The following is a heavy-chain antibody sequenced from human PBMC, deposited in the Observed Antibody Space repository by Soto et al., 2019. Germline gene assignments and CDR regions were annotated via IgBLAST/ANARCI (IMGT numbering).Heavy chain of an antibody. D-gene: IGHD6-19*01. CDR1: GFTFSSYA. Sequence: EVQLLESGGGLVQPGGSLRLSCAASGFTFSSYAMSWVRQAPGKGLEWVSAISGSGGSTYYADSVKGRFTISRDNSKNTLYLQMNSLRAEDTAVYYCAKEIWVAELYYYYGMDVWGQGTTVTVSS. CDR2: ISGSGGST. J-gene: IGHJ6*02. CDR3: AKEIWVAELYYYYGMDV. V-gene: IGHV3-23*01.